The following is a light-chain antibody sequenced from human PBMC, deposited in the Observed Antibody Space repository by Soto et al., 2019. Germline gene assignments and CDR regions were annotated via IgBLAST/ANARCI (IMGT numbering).Light chain of an antibody. Sequence: EIVLTQSPGTLSLSPGERATLSCRASHSVSSSNYFAWYQQKPGQVPRLLIYGASGRANGIPDRFSARGSGAASTLTISRLEPEDFAVYYCQQYWTFGQGTKVEIK. CDR3: QQYWT. CDR1: HSVSSSNY. CDR2: GAS. J-gene: IGKJ1*01. V-gene: IGKV3-20*01.